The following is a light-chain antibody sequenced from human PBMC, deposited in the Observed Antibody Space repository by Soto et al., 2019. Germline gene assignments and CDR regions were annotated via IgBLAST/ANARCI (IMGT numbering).Light chain of an antibody. CDR2: AAT. J-gene: IGKJ5*01. CDR1: QGVSSS. Sequence: IQLTQSPPSLSASVGDRVTITCRASQGVSSSLAWYHKQPGKAPKLLIYAATTLQSGVPSRFSGSGSGTDFTITINSLQPEDFATYYCQQLHSYPFTFGQGTRLEIK. CDR3: QQLHSYPFT. V-gene: IGKV1-9*01.